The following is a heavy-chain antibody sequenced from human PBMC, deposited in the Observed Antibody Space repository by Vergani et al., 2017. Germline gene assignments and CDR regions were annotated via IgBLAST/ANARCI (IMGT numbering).Heavy chain of an antibody. CDR3: AVRPRVNLVGGEIVTKRTFDY. D-gene: IGHD3-10*01. CDR1: GESFSSFY. Sequence: QVQLQQWGAGVVKPSGTLSLTCAVFGESFSSFYWSWIRQPPGKRLEWIGEINNDGHTNYNPSLESRVTVSRDTAKIQFSLNLMSVTAADTAMYYCAVRPRVNLVGGEIVTKRTFDYWSQGSLVTVSS. V-gene: IGHV4-34*02. J-gene: IGHJ4*02. CDR2: INNDGHT.